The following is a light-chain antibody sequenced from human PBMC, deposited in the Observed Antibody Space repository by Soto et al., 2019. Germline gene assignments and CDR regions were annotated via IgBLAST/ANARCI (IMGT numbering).Light chain of an antibody. V-gene: IGLV2-23*02. CDR3: RSHAGSSTFVV. CDR1: SSDVGSYNL. Sequence: QSALTQPASVSGSPGQWITISCTGTSSDVGSYNLVSWYQQHPGKAPKLMIYEDSKRPSGVSNRFSGSKSGNTASLTISGLQAEDEADYYCRSHAGSSTFVVFGGGTKLTVL. J-gene: IGLJ2*01. CDR2: EDS.